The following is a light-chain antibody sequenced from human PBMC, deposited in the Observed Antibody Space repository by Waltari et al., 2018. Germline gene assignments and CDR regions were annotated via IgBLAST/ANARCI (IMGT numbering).Light chain of an antibody. V-gene: IGLV1-40*01. Sequence: SVLTQPPSVSGAPGQRVTISCTGSSSNIGAGYDVHWYLQLPGTAPKLLIYGNTNRPSGVPDRFSGSKSGTSASLAITGLQADDEADYYCQSYDSSLSGWVFGGGTKLTVL. CDR2: GNT. CDR3: QSYDSSLSGWV. CDR1: SSNIGAGYD. J-gene: IGLJ3*02.